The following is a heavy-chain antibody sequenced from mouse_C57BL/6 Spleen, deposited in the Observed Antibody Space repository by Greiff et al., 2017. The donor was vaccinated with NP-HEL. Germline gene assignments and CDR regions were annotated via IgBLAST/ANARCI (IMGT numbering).Heavy chain of an antibody. D-gene: IGHD4-1*01. Sequence: VQLQQPGAELVKPGASVKLSCKASGYTFTSYWMQWVKQRPGQGLAWIGEIDPSDSYTNYNQKFKGQATLTVDTSSSTAYMQLSSLTSEDSAVYYCAARTGTWFAYWGQGTLVTVSA. CDR3: AARTGTWFAY. CDR2: IDPSDSYT. V-gene: IGHV1-50*01. CDR1: GYTFTSYW. J-gene: IGHJ3*01.